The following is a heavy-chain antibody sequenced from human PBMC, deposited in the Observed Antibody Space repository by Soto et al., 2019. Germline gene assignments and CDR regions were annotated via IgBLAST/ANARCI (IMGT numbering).Heavy chain of an antibody. CDR3: ARYSGYPYYYYGMDV. D-gene: IGHD5-12*01. J-gene: IGHJ6*02. CDR1: GYSFTSYW. CDR2: IYPGDSDT. V-gene: IGHV5-51*01. Sequence: GESLKISCKGSGYSFTSYWIGWVRQMPGKGLEWMGIIYPGDSDTRYSPSFQGQVTISADKSISTAYLQWSSLKASDTAMYYCARYSGYPYYYYGMDVWGQGTTVTVSS.